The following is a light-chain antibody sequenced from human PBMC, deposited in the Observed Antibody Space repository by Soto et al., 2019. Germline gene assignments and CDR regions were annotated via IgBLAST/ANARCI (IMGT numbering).Light chain of an antibody. Sequence: DIQMTQSPSSLSASVDYRVTITCRASQSISSYLHWYQQKPGKAPKLLIYAASSLQSGVPSRFSGSGSGTDFTLTISRLQPEDFATYYCQQSYTETFGQGTKVDIK. V-gene: IGKV1-39*01. CDR2: AAS. CDR3: QQSYTET. J-gene: IGKJ1*01. CDR1: QSISSY.